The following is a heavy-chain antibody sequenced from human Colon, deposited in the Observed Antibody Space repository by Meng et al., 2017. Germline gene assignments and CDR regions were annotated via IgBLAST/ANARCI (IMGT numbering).Heavy chain of an antibody. V-gene: IGHV4-4*02. CDR2: IYHSGST. Sequence: QVQLQESGPGMVKPSGTLSLTCAVSGASISSTNWWSWVRQPPGEGLEWIGEIYHSGSTNYNLSLKSRVTISVDKSKNQFSLKLSFVTAADTAMYYCARRFGIGPIDYWGQGTLVTVSS. CDR3: ARRFGIGPIDY. CDR1: GASISSTNW. J-gene: IGHJ4*02. D-gene: IGHD1-26*01.